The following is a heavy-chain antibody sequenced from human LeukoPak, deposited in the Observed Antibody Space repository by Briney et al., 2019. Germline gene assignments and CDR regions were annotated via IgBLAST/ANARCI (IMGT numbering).Heavy chain of an antibody. J-gene: IGHJ5*02. CDR1: GVSISSSTYY. CDR3: ARAGRLGYCSGGSCYVLRSQNWFDP. Sequence: SETLSLTCTVSGVSISSSTYYWGWIRQPPGKGLEWIGIIYYSGSTYYNPSLKSRVTISVDTSKNQFSLKLSSVTAADTAVYYCARAGRLGYCSGGSCYVLRSQNWFDPWGQGTLVTVSS. CDR2: IYYSGST. D-gene: IGHD2-15*01. V-gene: IGHV4-39*07.